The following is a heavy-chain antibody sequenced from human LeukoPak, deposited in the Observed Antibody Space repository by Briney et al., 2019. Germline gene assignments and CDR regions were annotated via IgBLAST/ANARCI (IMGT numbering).Heavy chain of an antibody. J-gene: IGHJ3*01. CDR2: ISSSGSTI. Sequence: QAGGSLRLSCAASGFTFSSYEMNWVRQAPGKGLEWVSYISSSGSTIYYADSVKGRFTISRDNAKNSLYLQMNSLRAEDTAVYYCAASMVRGWDTVWGQGTMVTVSS. CDR1: GFTFSSYE. V-gene: IGHV3-48*03. CDR3: AASMVRGWDTV. D-gene: IGHD3-10*01.